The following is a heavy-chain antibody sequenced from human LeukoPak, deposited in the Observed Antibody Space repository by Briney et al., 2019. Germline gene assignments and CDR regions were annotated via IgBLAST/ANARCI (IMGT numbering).Heavy chain of an antibody. Sequence: GSLRLSCAASGFRFSSYWMSWVRQAPGKGLEWVANIKQDGSEKYYVDSVKGRFTISRDNARNSLYLQMNSLRAQDTAVYYCASDGHPFESWGQGTLVTVSS. CDR1: GFRFSSYW. J-gene: IGHJ5*01. CDR2: IKQDGSEK. V-gene: IGHV3-7*01. CDR3: ASDGHPFES.